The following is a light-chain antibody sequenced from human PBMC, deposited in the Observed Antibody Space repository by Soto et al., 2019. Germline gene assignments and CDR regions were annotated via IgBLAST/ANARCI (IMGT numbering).Light chain of an antibody. V-gene: IGKV1-33*01. CDR2: AAS. CDR1: QDISNY. J-gene: IGKJ3*01. CDR3: QQYDNLPLFT. Sequence: DIQMTQSPSSLSASVGDRVTITCQASQDISNYLNWYQQKPGKAPKLLIYAASNLETGVPSRFSGSGSRTDFTFTISILQPEDIAAYYGQQYDNLPLFTFGPGTKVDIK.